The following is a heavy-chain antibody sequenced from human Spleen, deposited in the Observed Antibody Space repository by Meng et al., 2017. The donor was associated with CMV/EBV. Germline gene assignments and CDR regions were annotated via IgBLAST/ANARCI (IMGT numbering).Heavy chain of an antibody. CDR2: IYYHDDK. CDR1: RLSLGSGFVC. D-gene: IGHD6-13*01. CDR3: AHGYSSIMRTYYFDY. V-gene: IGHV2-5*01. J-gene: IGHJ4*02. Sequence: TLVRHPRPPTATSLSPRLSLGSGFVCLRWNREPSGKALGCLALIYYHDDKRYRQSLKSRVTITKDTSKNQVVLTLTNMDPVDTAPYYCAHGYSSIMRTYYFDYWGQGTLVTVSS.